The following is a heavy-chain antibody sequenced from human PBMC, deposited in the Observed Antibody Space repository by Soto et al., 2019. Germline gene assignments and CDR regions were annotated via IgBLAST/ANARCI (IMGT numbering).Heavy chain of an antibody. CDR2: IYWDDDK. CDR1: GFSLSARGEG. Sequence: QITLKESGPTLVKPTETLTLTCTFSGFSLSARGEGVGWIRQPPGKALEWLAIIYWDDDKRYSPSLKTTFTTTXXXSXXQVVLTMTNMDPVDTATYFCAHRPFNSAWHDAYDIWGPGTMVTVSS. CDR3: AHRPFNSAWHDAYDI. J-gene: IGHJ3*02. D-gene: IGHD5-18*01. V-gene: IGHV2-5*02.